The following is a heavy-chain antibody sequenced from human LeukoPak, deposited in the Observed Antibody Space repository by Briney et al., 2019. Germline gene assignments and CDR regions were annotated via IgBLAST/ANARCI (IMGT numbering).Heavy chain of an antibody. Sequence: SGGSLRLSCAASGFTFSSYSMSWVRQAPGKGVEWVSSIRSSSSFIYYADSVKGGFTISRDNAKNSLYLQMNSLRAEDTAVYYCARDATGGSRSYVDYWGQGTLVTVSS. J-gene: IGHJ4*02. V-gene: IGHV3-21*01. D-gene: IGHD3-10*01. CDR1: GFTFSSYS. CDR2: IRSSSSFI. CDR3: ARDATGGSRSYVDY.